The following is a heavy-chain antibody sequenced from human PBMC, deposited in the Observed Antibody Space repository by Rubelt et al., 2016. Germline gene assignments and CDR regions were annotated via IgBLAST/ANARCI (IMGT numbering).Heavy chain of an antibody. CDR3: ARGRGLLDGDYVDY. J-gene: IGHJ4*02. Sequence: QVQLQQWGAGLLKPSETLSLTCAVYGGSFSGYYWSWIRQPPGKGLEWIGGINHSGSTNHNYSLKRRVTITVDTSKNQFSRKLSPVTAAETAVYYCARGRGLLDGDYVDYWGQGTLVTVSS. CDR2: INHSGST. CDR1: GGSFSGYY. V-gene: IGHV4-34*02. D-gene: IGHD3/OR15-3a*01.